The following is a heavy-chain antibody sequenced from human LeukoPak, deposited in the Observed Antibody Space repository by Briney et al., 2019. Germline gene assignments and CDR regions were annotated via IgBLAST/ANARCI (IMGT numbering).Heavy chain of an antibody. J-gene: IGHJ3*02. D-gene: IGHD5-24*01. CDR2: INPSGGST. CDR3: ARDGEMATIEVDDAFDI. Sequence: VASVKVSCKASGYTFTSFYMHWVRQAPGQGLEWMGIINPSGGSTSYAQKFQGRVTMTRDTSTSTVYMELSSLRSEDTAVYYCARDGEMATIEVDDAFDIWGQGTMVTVSS. V-gene: IGHV1-46*01. CDR1: GYTFTSFY.